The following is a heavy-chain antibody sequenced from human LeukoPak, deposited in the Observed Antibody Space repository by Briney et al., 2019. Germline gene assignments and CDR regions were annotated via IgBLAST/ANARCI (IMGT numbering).Heavy chain of an antibody. Sequence: ASVKVSCKASGYTFTSYGISWVRQAPGQGLEWMGWISAYNGNTNYAQKLQGRVTMTTDTSTSTAYMELRSLRSDDTAVYYCARAHYYDSSGYYSFDYWGQGTLVTASS. D-gene: IGHD3-22*01. CDR1: GYTFTSYG. J-gene: IGHJ4*02. CDR3: ARAHYYDSSGYYSFDY. CDR2: ISAYNGNT. V-gene: IGHV1-18*01.